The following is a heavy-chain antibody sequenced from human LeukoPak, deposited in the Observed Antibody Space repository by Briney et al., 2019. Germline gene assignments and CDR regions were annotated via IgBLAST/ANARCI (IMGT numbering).Heavy chain of an antibody. D-gene: IGHD1-1*01. CDR1: GGSISSYY. CDR2: IYYSGST. Sequence: SETLSLTCTVSGGSISSYYWSWIRQPPGKGLEWIGYIYYSGSTNYNPSLKSRVTISVDTSKNQFSLKLSSVTAADTAVYYCARHICARGTTGTDGPFDYWGQGTLVTVSS. CDR3: ARHICARGTTGTDGPFDY. J-gene: IGHJ4*02. V-gene: IGHV4-59*08.